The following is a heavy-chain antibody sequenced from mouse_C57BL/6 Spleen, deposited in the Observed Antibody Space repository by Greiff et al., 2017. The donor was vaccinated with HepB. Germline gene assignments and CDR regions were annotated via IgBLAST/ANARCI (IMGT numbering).Heavy chain of an antibody. D-gene: IGHD1-1*01. CDR3: ARYYYGSSYGKNAMDY. Sequence: EVKLMESGGGLVQPGGSLSLSCAASGFTFTDYYMSWVRQPPGKALEWLGFIRNKANGYTTEYSASVKGRFTISRDNSQSILYLQMNALRAEDSATYYCARYYYGSSYGKNAMDYWGQGTSVTVSS. CDR2: IRNKANGYTT. J-gene: IGHJ4*01. V-gene: IGHV7-3*01. CDR1: GFTFTDYY.